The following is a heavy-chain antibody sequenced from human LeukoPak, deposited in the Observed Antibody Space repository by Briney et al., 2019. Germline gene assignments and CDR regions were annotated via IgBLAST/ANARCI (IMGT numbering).Heavy chain of an antibody. Sequence: GGSLRLSCAASGFSFSTYWMHWVRQAPGKGLVWVSLIDTDGSSTPYADSVKGRFTISRDNAKNSLYLQMNSLRAEDTAVYYCARDGEFLGYCSGGSCYKPLDYWGQGTLVTVSS. CDR2: IDTDGSST. J-gene: IGHJ4*02. V-gene: IGHV3-74*01. CDR3: ARDGEFLGYCSGGSCYKPLDY. D-gene: IGHD2-15*01. CDR1: GFSFSTYW.